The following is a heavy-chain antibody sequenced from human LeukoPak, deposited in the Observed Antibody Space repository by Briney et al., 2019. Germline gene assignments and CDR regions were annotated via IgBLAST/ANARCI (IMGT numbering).Heavy chain of an antibody. CDR3: ARLWQQWLLPRWFDP. J-gene: IGHJ5*02. D-gene: IGHD6-19*01. V-gene: IGHV4-34*01. CDR1: GGSFSGYY. CDR2: INHSGST. Sequence: SETLSLTCAAYGGSFSGYYWSWIRQPPGKGLEWIGEINHSGSTNYNPSLRSRVTISVDTSKNQFSLKLSSVTAADTAVYYCARLWQQWLLPRWFDPWGQGTLVTVSS.